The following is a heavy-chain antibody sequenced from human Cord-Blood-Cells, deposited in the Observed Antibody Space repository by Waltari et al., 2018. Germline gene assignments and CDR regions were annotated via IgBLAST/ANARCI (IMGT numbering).Heavy chain of an antibody. CDR3: ARVAVNWNYGMDV. D-gene: IGHD1-20*01. V-gene: IGHV4-30-2*01. CDR2: IYHSGST. CDR1: GGSISSGGYS. Sequence: GLVKPSQTLSLTCAVSGGSISSGGYSWSWIRQPPGKGLEWIGYIYHSGSTYYNPSLKSRVTISVDRSKNQFSLKLSSVTAADTAVYYCARVAVNWNYGMDVWGQGTTVTVSS. J-gene: IGHJ6*02.